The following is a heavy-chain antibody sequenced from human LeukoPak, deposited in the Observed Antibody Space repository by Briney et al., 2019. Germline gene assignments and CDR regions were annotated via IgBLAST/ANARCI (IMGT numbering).Heavy chain of an antibody. Sequence: ASVKVSCKASGYPFTVYSTNWVRQAPGQGLEWMGRINVNSGGTKYTEKFQGRVTMTRDTSISTAYMELSRLRSDDTAVYYCASDWWGNDILTGDNWLDPWGQGTLVTVSS. CDR2: INVNSGGT. CDR3: ASDWWGNDILTGDNWLDP. CDR1: GYPFTVYS. D-gene: IGHD3-9*01. V-gene: IGHV1-2*06. J-gene: IGHJ5*02.